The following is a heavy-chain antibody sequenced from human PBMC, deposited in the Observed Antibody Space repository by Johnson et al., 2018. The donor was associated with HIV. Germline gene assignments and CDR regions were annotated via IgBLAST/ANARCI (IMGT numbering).Heavy chain of an antibody. CDR3: ARGDVGAFDI. CDR1: GFTFSSYA. CDR2: ISDSGGST. J-gene: IGHJ3*02. V-gene: IGHV3-23*04. D-gene: IGHD1-26*01. Sequence: VQLVESGGGVVQPGRSLRLSCAASGFTFSSYAMSWVRQAPGKGLEWVSAISDSGGSTNYADSVKRRFTISRDNAKNSLYLQMNSLRAEDTAVFHCARGDVGAFDIWGQGTMVTVS.